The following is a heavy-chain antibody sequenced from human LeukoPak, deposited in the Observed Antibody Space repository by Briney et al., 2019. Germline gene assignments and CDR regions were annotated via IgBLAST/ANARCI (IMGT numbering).Heavy chain of an antibody. Sequence: ASVKVSCKASGYTFTSYGISWVRQAPGQGLEWMGWISAYNGNTNYAQKLQGRVTMTTDTSTSTAYMELRSLRSDDTAVYYCARVFGFGGVIVETDAFDIWGQGTMVTVSS. CDR2: ISAYNGNT. J-gene: IGHJ3*02. D-gene: IGHD3-16*02. CDR1: GYTFTSYG. V-gene: IGHV1-18*04. CDR3: ARVFGFGGVIVETDAFDI.